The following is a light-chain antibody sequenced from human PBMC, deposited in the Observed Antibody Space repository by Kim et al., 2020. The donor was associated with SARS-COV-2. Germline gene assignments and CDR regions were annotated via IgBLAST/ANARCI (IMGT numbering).Light chain of an antibody. V-gene: IGKV1-5*03. CDR1: QTINSW. J-gene: IGKJ1*01. CDR3: QQYNHYSWT. Sequence: DIQMTQSPSTLSASVEDRATITCRASQTINSWLAWYQQKPGKPPKLLIHRASTLATGVPARFSGSGSGTDFTLTISSLQPDDFATYYCQQYNHYSWTFGQGTKVDIK. CDR2: RAS.